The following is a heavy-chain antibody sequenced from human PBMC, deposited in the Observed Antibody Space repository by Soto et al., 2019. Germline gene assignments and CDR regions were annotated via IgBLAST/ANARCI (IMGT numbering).Heavy chain of an antibody. CDR2: VNHSGEA. CDR3: TRAGRFPRSWFDP. V-gene: IGHV4-34*01. J-gene: IGHJ5*02. CDR1: GGSFRNYY. D-gene: IGHD3-10*01. Sequence: SETLSLTCGVYGGSFRNYYWIWVRQPPGKGLEWIGEVNHSGEATYNPSLQSRVTISLDTSNNHFSLKMTSLTAADTALYFCTRAGRFPRSWFDPWGQGTQVTVSS.